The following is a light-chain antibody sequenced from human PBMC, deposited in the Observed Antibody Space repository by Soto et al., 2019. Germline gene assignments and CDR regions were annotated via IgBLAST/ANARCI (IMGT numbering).Light chain of an antibody. Sequence: QSVLTQPASVSGSPGQSITISCTGTSSDVGGYNYVSWYQHLPGKAPKLMIHEVSNRPSGVSNRFSGSKSGNTASLTISGLQVEDEADYHCSSYTSSSTWVFGGGTQLPVL. CDR1: SSDVGGYNY. V-gene: IGLV2-14*01. CDR2: EVS. CDR3: SSYTSSSTWV. J-gene: IGLJ3*02.